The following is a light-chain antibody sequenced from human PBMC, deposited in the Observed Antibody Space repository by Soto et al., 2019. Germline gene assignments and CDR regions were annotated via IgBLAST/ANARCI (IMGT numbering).Light chain of an antibody. V-gene: IGLV2-14*03. CDR1: SSDVGGYNH. Sequence: QSALTQPASVSGSPGQSITISCTGTSSDVGGYNHVSWYQHHPGQAPKLMIYDVTDRPSGVSNRFSGSKSGNTASLAISGLQAEDEADYYCNSYTSTNTLVFGGGTKVTVL. CDR3: NSYTSTNTLV. CDR2: DVT. J-gene: IGLJ2*01.